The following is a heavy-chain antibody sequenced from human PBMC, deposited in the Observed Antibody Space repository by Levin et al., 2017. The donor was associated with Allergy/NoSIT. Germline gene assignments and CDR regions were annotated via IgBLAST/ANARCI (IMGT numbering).Heavy chain of an antibody. CDR1: GFTFSSYG. CDR3: ARDQHRGQQLSYYYGLDV. Sequence: GGSLRLSCTASGFTFSSYGMHWVRQAPGKGLEWVAVISYDGSNKYYADSVKGRFTISRDNSKNTLYLQMNSLRAEDTAIYYCARDQHRGQQLSYYYGLDVWGQGTTVTISS. J-gene: IGHJ6*02. CDR2: ISYDGSNK. V-gene: IGHV3-30*03. D-gene: IGHD6-13*01.